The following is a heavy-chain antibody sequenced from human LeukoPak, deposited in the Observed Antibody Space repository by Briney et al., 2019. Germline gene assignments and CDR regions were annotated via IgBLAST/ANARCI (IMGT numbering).Heavy chain of an antibody. J-gene: IGHJ3*02. D-gene: IGHD6-13*01. CDR1: GFTFSSYW. CDR2: INSDGSTT. CDR3: ARDSGYSSSWYDAFDI. Sequence: GGSLRLSCAASGFTFSSYWMHWVRQAPGKGLVWVSRINSDGSTTNYTDSVKGRFTISRDNVKNSLYLQMNSLRAEDTALYYCARDSGYSSSWYDAFDIWGQGTMVTVSS. V-gene: IGHV3-74*01.